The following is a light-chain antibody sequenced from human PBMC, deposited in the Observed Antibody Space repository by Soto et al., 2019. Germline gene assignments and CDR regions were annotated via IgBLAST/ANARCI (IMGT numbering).Light chain of an antibody. CDR1: QSVSSSY. Sequence: EIVLTQSPGTLSLSPGERATLSCRASQSVSSSYLAWYHQKPGQAPRLLIYGASSRATGIPDRFSGSGSGTDFTLTIIRLEPEDFAVYYCQQYGSSPLLTFGGGTKVEIK. CDR3: QQYGSSPLLT. CDR2: GAS. V-gene: IGKV3-20*01. J-gene: IGKJ4*01.